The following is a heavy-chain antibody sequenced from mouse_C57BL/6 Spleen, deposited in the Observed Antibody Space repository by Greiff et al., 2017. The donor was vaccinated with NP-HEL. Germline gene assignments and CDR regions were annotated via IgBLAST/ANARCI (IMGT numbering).Heavy chain of an antibody. V-gene: IGHV1-80*01. CDR2: IYPGDGDT. CDR3: ARWGDGYSYAMDD. D-gene: IGHD2-3*01. Sequence: VQLQQSGAELVKPGASVKISCKASGYAFSSYWMNWVKQRPGKGLEWIGQIYPGDGDTNYNGKFKGKATLTADKSSSTAYMQLSSLTSEDSAVYFCARWGDGYSYAMDDWGQGTSVTVSS. CDR1: GYAFSSYW. J-gene: IGHJ4*01.